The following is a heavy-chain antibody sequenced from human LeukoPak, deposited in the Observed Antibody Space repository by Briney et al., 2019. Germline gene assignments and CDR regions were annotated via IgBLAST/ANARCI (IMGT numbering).Heavy chain of an antibody. J-gene: IGHJ6*02. CDR2: ISGGGVTT. CDR1: GFTFSSYW. D-gene: IGHD3-16*01. V-gene: IGHV3-23*01. Sequence: GGSLRLSCAASGFTFSSYWMSWVRQAPGKGLEWVSGISGGGVTTYYADSVKGRFTISRDNSKNTLYLQMNSLRADDTAIYYCARNQQLGGHSYYYYGMDVWGQGTTVTVSS. CDR3: ARNQQLGGHSYYYYGMDV.